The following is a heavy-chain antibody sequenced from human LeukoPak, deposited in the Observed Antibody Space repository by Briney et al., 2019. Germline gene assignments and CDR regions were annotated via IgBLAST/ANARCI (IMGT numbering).Heavy chain of an antibody. Sequence: PGGSLRLSCAASGFTFSSYSMNWVRQAPGKGLEWVSNIGSSSSTIYFADSVKGRFTISRDNAKNSLYLQMNSLRDEDTAVYYCARGLLGFAAEFDCWGQGTLVTVSS. J-gene: IGHJ4*02. CDR1: GFTFSSYS. CDR3: ARGLLGFAAEFDC. CDR2: IGSSSSTI. V-gene: IGHV3-48*02. D-gene: IGHD6-13*01.